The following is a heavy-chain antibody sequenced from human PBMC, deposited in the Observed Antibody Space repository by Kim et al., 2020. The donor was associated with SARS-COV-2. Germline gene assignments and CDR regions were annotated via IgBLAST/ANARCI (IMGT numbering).Heavy chain of an antibody. CDR2: IYSGGSST. D-gene: IGHD5-12*01. V-gene: IGHV3-23*03. CDR3: AKDLSLRWLQLGYYYGMDV. J-gene: IGHJ6*02. Sequence: GGSLRLSCAASGFTFSSYAMSWVRQAPGKGLEWVSVIYSGGSSTYYADSVKGRFTISRDNSKNTLYLQMNSLRAEDTAVYYCAKDLSLRWLQLGYYYGMDVWGQGTTVTVSS. CDR1: GFTFSSYA.